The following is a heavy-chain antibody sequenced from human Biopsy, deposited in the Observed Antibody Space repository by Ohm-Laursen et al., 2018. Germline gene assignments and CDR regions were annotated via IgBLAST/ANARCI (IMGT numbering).Heavy chain of an antibody. D-gene: IGHD6-19*01. CDR1: GYSFTSYY. CDR3: ARNTGWYGDLYYFDY. V-gene: IGHV1-46*01. CDR2: TNPSGSTT. J-gene: IGHJ4*02. Sequence: SVKVSCKASGYSFTSYYMHWVRQAPGQGLEWMGMTNPSGSTTSYPQIFQGRVTMTRDTSKSTVYMELSSLRSADTAVYFCARNTGWYGDLYYFDYWGQGTLVTGSS.